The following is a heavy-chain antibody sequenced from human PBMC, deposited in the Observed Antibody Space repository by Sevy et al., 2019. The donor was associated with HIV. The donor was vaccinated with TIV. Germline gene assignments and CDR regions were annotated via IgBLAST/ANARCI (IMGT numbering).Heavy chain of an antibody. CDR2: INHSGST. D-gene: IGHD6-19*01. V-gene: IGHV4-34*01. CDR1: GGSFSGYY. CDR3: AREPDRIAVVGTVYYFDY. Sequence: LLAASETLSLTCAVYGGSFSGYYWSWIRQPPGKGLEWIGEINHSGSTNYNPSLKSRVTISVDTSKNQFSLKLSSVTAADTAVYYCAREPDRIAVVGTVYYFDYWGQGTLVTVSS. J-gene: IGHJ4*02.